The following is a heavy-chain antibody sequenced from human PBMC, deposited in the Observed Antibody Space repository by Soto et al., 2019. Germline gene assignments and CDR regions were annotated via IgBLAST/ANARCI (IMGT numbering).Heavy chain of an antibody. D-gene: IGHD3-16*01. CDR1: GYTFTGYY. J-gene: IGHJ4*02. Sequence: ASVNVSCKASGYTFTGYYMHWVRQAPGQGLEWVGWINPNSGGTNYAQKFQGRVTMTRDTSISTAYMELSGLRSDDTAVYYCARDPIGGGAPYYCDYWGQGTLVTVSS. CDR3: ARDPIGGGAPYYCDY. V-gene: IGHV1-2*02. CDR2: INPNSGGT.